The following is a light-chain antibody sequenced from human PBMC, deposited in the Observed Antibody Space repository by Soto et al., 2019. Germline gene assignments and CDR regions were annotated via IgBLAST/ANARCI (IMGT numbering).Light chain of an antibody. CDR2: GTS. V-gene: IGKV3-11*01. J-gene: IGKJ5*01. CDR1: QTVGRS. CDR3: QPRSNLIP. Sequence: GLKQSAAALSLNTGERATLSFRASQTVGRSLAWYQQKPGQAPRLLIYGTSTRATGIPARFSGSGSGTDFTITISSLEPDDFAVYYCQPRSNLIPFGQVRRLEIK.